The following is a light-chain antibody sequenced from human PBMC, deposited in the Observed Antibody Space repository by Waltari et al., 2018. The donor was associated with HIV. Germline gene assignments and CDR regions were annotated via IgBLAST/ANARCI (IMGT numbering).Light chain of an antibody. CDR3: QQYGSSPLFT. V-gene: IGKV3-20*01. J-gene: IGKJ3*01. CDR1: QSVSSSY. Sequence: EIVLTQSPGTLSLSPGERATLSCRASQSVSSSYLAWYQQKPGQAPRLPDRFSGSGSGTDFTLTISRLEPEDFAVYYCQQYGSSPLFTFGPGTKVDIK.